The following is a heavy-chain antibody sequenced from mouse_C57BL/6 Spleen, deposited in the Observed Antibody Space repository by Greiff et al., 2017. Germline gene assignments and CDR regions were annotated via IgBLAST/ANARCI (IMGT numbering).Heavy chain of an antibody. CDR3: TTTYGNYVGFYAMDY. CDR2: IDPEDGDT. CDR1: GFNIKDYY. D-gene: IGHD2-10*02. J-gene: IGHJ4*01. V-gene: IGHV14-1*01. Sequence: EVQLQESGAELVRPGASVKLSCTASGFNIKDYYMHWVKQRPEQGLEWIGRIDPEDGDTEYAPKFQGKATMTADTSSNTAYLQLSSLTSEDTAVYYCTTTYGNYVGFYAMDYWGQGTSVTVSS.